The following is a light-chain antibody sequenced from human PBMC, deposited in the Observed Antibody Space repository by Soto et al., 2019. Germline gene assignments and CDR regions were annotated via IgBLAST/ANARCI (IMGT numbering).Light chain of an antibody. V-gene: IGLV2-14*01. CDR1: SFNN. J-gene: IGLJ1*01. CDR3: SSKRDSSTLFV. CDR2: EVT. Sequence: SVLTQPASVSGSLGQSITISCTGTSFNNVSWYQQHPGKAPNLLIYEVTNRPSGVSDRFSGSKSGNTASLTISGLQAEDEADYYCSSKRDSSTLFVFGTGTKVTVL.